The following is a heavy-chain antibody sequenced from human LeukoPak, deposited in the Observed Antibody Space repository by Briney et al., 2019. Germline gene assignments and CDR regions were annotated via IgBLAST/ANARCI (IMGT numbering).Heavy chain of an antibody. CDR2: IHYSGST. CDR3: ARIYCSSTTCYFDY. V-gene: IGHV4-59*01. Sequence: SETLSLTCTVSGGSISTDYWSWIRQPPGKGLEWIGYIHYSGSTNYNPSLRSRVTISVDTSKNQFSLRLSSVTAAATAVYYCARIYCSSTTCYFDYWGQGTLVTVSS. D-gene: IGHD2-2*01. CDR1: GGSISTDY. J-gene: IGHJ4*02.